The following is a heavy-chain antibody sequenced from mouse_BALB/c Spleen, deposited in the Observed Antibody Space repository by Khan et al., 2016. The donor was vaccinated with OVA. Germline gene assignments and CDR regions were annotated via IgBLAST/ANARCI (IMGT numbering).Heavy chain of an antibody. J-gene: IGHJ4*01. CDR3: TRTPHFSYGLVY. CDR1: GYTFTNYG. Sequence: QIQLVQSGPELKKPGETVKISCKASGYTFTNYGMNWVKQAPGKALKWMGWISTYTGEPTYADDFKGRFAFSVETSASTAYLQINNLKNEDTATYFCTRTPHFSYGLVYWGQGTSVTVSS. CDR2: ISTYTGEP. V-gene: IGHV9-3-1*01.